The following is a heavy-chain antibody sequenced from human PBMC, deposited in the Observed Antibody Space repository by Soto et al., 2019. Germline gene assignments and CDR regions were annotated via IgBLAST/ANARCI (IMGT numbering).Heavy chain of an antibody. Sequence: PGGSLRLSCAASGFTFSSYWMSWVRQAPGKGLEWVANIKQDGSEKYYVDSVKGRFTISRDNAKNSLYLQMNSPTAEDTAVYYGASDQSSSSKDYDGSSYCYGMEVWGQATTVTV. CDR1: GFTFSSYW. CDR3: ASDQSSSSKDYDGSSYCYGMEV. CDR2: IKQDGSEK. V-gene: IGHV3-7*03. D-gene: IGHD3-10*01. J-gene: IGHJ6*02.